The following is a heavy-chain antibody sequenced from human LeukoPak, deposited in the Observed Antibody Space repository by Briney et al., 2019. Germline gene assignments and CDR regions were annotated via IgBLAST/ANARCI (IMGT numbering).Heavy chain of an antibody. D-gene: IGHD1-26*01. J-gene: IGHJ3*02. V-gene: IGHV1-8*03. CDR3: AREERGSDAFDI. CDR2: MNPNSGNT. CDR1: GYTFTSYG. Sequence: GASVKVSCKASGYTFTSYGISWVRQATGQGLEWMGWMNPNSGNTGYAQKFQGRVTITRNTSISTAYMELSSLRSEDTAVYYCAREERGSDAFDIWGQGTMVTVSS.